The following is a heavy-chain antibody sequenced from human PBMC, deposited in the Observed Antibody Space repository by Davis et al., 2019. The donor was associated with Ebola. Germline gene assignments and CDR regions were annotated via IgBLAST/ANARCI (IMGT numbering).Heavy chain of an antibody. CDR2: IYYSGST. D-gene: IGHD5-24*01. Sequence: MPSETLSLTCTVSGGSISSSSYYWGWIRHPPGKGLEWIGSIYYSGSTYYNPSLKSRVTISVDTSKNQFSLKLSSVTAADTAVYYCVQEMATAFDIWGQGTMVTVSS. V-gene: IGHV4-39*01. CDR1: GGSISSSSYY. J-gene: IGHJ3*02. CDR3: VQEMATAFDI.